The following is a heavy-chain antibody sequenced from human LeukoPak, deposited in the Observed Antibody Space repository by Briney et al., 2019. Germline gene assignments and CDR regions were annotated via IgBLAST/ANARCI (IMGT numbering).Heavy chain of an antibody. Sequence: ASVRVSCKASGYTFTGYYMHWVRQAPGQGLEWMGRINPNSGGTNYAQKFHGRVTMTRDTSISTAYMELSRLRSDDTAVYYCARVLGSGWYGGGFDYWGQGTLVTVSS. D-gene: IGHD6-19*01. CDR2: INPNSGGT. V-gene: IGHV1-2*06. CDR3: ARVLGSGWYGGGFDY. CDR1: GYTFTGYY. J-gene: IGHJ4*02.